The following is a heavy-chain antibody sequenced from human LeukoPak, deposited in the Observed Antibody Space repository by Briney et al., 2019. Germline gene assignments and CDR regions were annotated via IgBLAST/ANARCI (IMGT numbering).Heavy chain of an antibody. Sequence: ASVKVSCKASGYTFTSYYMHWVRQAPGQGLEWMGWINPNSGGTNYAQKFQGRVTMTRDTSISTTYMELSRLRSDDTAVYYCAREDYYGSGTMDVWGKGTTVTISS. D-gene: IGHD3-10*01. V-gene: IGHV1-2*02. J-gene: IGHJ6*03. CDR2: INPNSGGT. CDR1: GYTFTSYY. CDR3: AREDYYGSGTMDV.